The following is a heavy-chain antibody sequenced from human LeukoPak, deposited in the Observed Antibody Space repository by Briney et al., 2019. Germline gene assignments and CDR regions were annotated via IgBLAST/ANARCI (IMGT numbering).Heavy chain of an antibody. Sequence: SEALSLTCTVSGGSISSYYWSWIRQPPGKGLEWIGYIYYSGSTNYNPSLKSRVTISVDTSKNQFSLKLSSVTAADTAVYYCARLRFGELYGFDPWGQGTLVTVSS. CDR3: ARLRFGELYGFDP. J-gene: IGHJ5*02. D-gene: IGHD3-10*01. CDR2: IYYSGST. CDR1: GGSISSYY. V-gene: IGHV4-59*08.